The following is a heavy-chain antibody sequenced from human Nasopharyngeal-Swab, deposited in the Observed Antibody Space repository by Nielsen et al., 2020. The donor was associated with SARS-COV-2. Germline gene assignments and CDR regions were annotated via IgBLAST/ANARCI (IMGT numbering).Heavy chain of an antibody. J-gene: IGHJ6*02. CDR2: INHSGST. D-gene: IGHD3-22*01. Sequence: PGKGLEWIGEINHSGSTNYNPSLKSRVTISVDTSKNQFSLKLSSVTAADTAVYYCARGTVYYYDSSGYYYYYYYGMGVWGQGTTVTVSS. V-gene: IGHV4-34*01. CDR3: ARGTVYYYDSSGYYYYYYYGMGV.